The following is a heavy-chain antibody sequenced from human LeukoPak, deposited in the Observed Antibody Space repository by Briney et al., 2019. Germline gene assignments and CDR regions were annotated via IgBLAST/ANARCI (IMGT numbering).Heavy chain of an antibody. J-gene: IGHJ4*02. V-gene: IGHV3-53*01. D-gene: IGHD3-9*01. CDR1: GFTVSSNY. CDR3: ARGHYDVLAASYKWTPDY. CDR2: IDSGGNT. Sequence: GGSLRLSCAASGFTVSSNYMNWVRQAPGKGLEWVSLIDSGGNTYYADSVKGRFTISRDNAKNSLSLQLNSLRVEDTAVYYCARGHYDVLAASYKWTPDYWGQGTLVTVSS.